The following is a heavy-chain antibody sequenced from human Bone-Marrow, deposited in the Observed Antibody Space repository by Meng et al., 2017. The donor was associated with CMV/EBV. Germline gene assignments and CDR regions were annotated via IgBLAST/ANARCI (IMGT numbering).Heavy chain of an antibody. CDR3: ARYERLSYYFDY. J-gene: IGHJ4*02. D-gene: IGHD3-16*01. CDR2: IYYSRST. V-gene: IGHV4-39*07. Sequence: SETLSLTCTVSGGSISSSSYYWGWIRQPPGKGLEWIGSIYYSRSTYYNPSLKSRVTISVDTSKNQFSLKLSSVTAADTAVYYCARYERLSYYFDYWGQGTLVTFSS. CDR1: GGSISSSSYY.